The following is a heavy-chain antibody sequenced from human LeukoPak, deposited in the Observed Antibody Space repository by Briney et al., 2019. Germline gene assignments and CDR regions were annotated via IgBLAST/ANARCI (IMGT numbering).Heavy chain of an antibody. D-gene: IGHD1-14*01. Sequence: KAGGPLRLSCAASGFTVITNDMTWVRQAPGKGLEWVSVLYSDGNTKYADSVQGRFTISRDNSKNTLYLEMNSLSPDDTAVYYCARGVEPLAANTLAYWGQGTLVTVSS. CDR3: ARGVEPLAANTLAY. J-gene: IGHJ4*02. CDR1: GFTVITND. CDR2: LYSDGNT. V-gene: IGHV3-53*01.